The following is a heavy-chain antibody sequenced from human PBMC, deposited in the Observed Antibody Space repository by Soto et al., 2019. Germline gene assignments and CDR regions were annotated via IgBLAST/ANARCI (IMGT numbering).Heavy chain of an antibody. CDR3: AGTAINGMLPFSL. CDR1: GGSFTNYY. D-gene: IGHD1-20*01. Sequence: SETLSLTCSVSGGSFTNYYWSWIRLPPGKGLEWIGYIHDTGPTNYSPSLKSRVTISVDTSKRQFSLRLSYVAAADTAVYFCAGTAINGMLPFSLWGQGTMVTVSS. CDR2: IHDTGPT. J-gene: IGHJ3*01. V-gene: IGHV4-59*08.